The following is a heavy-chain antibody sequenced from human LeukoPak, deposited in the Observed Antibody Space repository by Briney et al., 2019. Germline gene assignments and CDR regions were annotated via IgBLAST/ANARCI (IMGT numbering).Heavy chain of an antibody. Sequence: GGSLRLSCADSGFTFDDYGMSWVRQAPGKGLEWVSGINWNGGSTGYADSVKGRFTISRDNAKNSLYLQMNSLRAEDTALYYCARDSGKGYFHISFNYWGQGTLVTVSS. V-gene: IGHV3-20*04. D-gene: IGHD1-14*01. CDR1: GFTFDDYG. CDR3: ARDSGKGYFHISFNY. CDR2: INWNGGST. J-gene: IGHJ4*02.